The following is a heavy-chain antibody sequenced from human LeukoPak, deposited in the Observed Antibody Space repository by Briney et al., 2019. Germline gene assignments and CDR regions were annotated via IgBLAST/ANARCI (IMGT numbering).Heavy chain of an antibody. CDR1: GFTFSSYA. J-gene: IGHJ6*02. Sequence: GGSPRLSCAASGFTFSSYAMHWVRQAPGKGLEWVAVISYDGSNKYYADSVKGRFTISRDNSKNTLYLQMNSLRAEDTAVYYCARDLPNPMVRGVNYYYGMDVWGQGTTVTVSS. CDR3: ARDLPNPMVRGVNYYYGMDV. D-gene: IGHD3-10*01. V-gene: IGHV3-30-3*01. CDR2: ISYDGSNK.